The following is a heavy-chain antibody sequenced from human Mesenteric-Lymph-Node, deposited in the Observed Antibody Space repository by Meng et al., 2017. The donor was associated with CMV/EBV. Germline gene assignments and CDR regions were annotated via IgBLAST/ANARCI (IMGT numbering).Heavy chain of an antibody. CDR3: ARGGPTPTSPFDY. CDR2: IIPIFGSTA. Sequence: SVKVSCKAPEGTFDRSGIAWVRLAPGQGLEWMGGIIPIFGSTADYAHKFRGRLTITTDESTSTAYMDLSSLTSEDTALYFCARGGPTPTSPFDYWGQGTLVTVSS. V-gene: IGHV1-69*05. CDR1: EGTFDRSG. J-gene: IGHJ4*02.